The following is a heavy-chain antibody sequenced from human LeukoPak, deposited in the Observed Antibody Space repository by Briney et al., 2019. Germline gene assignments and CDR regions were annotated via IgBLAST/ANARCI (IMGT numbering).Heavy chain of an antibody. J-gene: IGHJ4*02. CDR1: GFTFDDYA. Sequence: PGRSLRLSCAASGFTFDDYAMHWVRQAPGKGLEWVSGISWNSGSIGYADSVKGRFTISRDNAKNSLYLQMNSLRAEDTALYYCAKDGGDYPSGGWWNYWGQGTLVTVSS. CDR3: AKDGGDYPSGGWWNY. V-gene: IGHV3-9*01. CDR2: ISWNSGSI. D-gene: IGHD2-21*02.